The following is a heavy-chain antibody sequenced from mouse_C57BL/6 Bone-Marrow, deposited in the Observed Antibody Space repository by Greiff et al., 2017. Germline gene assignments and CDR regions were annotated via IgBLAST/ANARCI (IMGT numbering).Heavy chain of an antibody. CDR1: GYTFTSYW. V-gene: IGHV1-52*01. CDR3: ARGHPFAY. J-gene: IGHJ3*01. CDR2: IDPSDSET. Sequence: QVQLQQPGAELVRPGSSVKLSCKASGYTFTSYWMHWVKQRPIQGLEWIGNIDPSDSETHYNQKVKDKATLTVDKCSSTAYMQLRSLTSEDSAVYYCARGHPFAYGGRGTLVMVSA.